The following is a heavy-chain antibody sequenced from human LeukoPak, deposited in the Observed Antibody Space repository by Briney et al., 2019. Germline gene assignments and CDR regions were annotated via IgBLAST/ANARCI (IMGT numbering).Heavy chain of an antibody. CDR3: ARLDPHLIGDYGAFDI. D-gene: IGHD4-17*01. Sequence: GESLKISCKGSGYSFTSYWIGWVRQMPGKGLEWMGIIYPGDSDTRYSPSFQGQVTISADKSISTAYLQWSSLKASDTAMYYCARLDPHLIGDYGAFDIWGQGTMVTVSS. CDR1: GYSFTSYW. V-gene: IGHV5-51*01. J-gene: IGHJ3*02. CDR2: IYPGDSDT.